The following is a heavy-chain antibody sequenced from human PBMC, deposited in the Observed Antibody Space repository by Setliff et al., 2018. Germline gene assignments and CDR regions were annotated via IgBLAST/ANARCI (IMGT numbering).Heavy chain of an antibody. Sequence: ASVKVSCKASGYTFTSYDINWVRQATGQGLEWMGWNSVYAREFQGRVTMTIDTPTSTAYMELRSLRSDDTAVYYCAGGPPDFVVVPAAAKFDYWGPGTLVTVSS. CDR3: AGGPPDFVVVPAAAKFDY. V-gene: IGHV1-18*01. D-gene: IGHD2-2*01. CDR1: GYTFTSYD. J-gene: IGHJ4*02. CDR2: NSV.